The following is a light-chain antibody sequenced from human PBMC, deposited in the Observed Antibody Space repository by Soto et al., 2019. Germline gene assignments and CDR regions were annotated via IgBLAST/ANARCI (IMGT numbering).Light chain of an antibody. J-gene: IGLJ3*02. V-gene: IGLV2-14*03. CDR1: SSDIGGYNY. Sequence: QSVLTQPASVSGSPGQSITISCTGTSSDIGGYNYVSWYQQHPAKAPTLMIYDVSNRPSGVSNRFSGSKSGSTASLTISGLQAEDEADYYCISSTANNARVFGGGTKVTVL. CDR3: ISSTANNARV. CDR2: DVS.